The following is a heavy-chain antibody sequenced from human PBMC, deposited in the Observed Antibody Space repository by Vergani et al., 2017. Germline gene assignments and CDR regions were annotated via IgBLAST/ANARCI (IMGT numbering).Heavy chain of an antibody. CDR2: IYHSGST. CDR1: GGSISSGGYS. J-gene: IGHJ4*02. CDR3: ARGYYDSSGFDY. Sequence: HLQLQESGSGLVKPSQTLSLTCAVSGGSISSGGYSWSWIRQPPGKGLEWIGYIYHSGSTYYNPSLKSRVTISVDRSKNQFSLKLSSVTAADTAVYYCARGYYDSSGFDYWGQGTLVTVSS. V-gene: IGHV4-30-2*01. D-gene: IGHD3-22*01.